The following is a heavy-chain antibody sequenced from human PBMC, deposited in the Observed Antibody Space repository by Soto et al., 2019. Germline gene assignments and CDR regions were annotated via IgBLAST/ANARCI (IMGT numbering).Heavy chain of an antibody. CDR3: ASGGSSNWFDP. J-gene: IGHJ5*02. Sequence: SETLSLTCTVSGGSISSGGYYWSWIRQHPGEGLEWIGYIYYTGSAYYNPSLKSRVTMSVDTSKNQFSLKVTSVTAADTAVYYCASGGSSNWFDPWGQETLVTVS. D-gene: IGHD1-26*01. CDR2: IYYTGSA. CDR1: GGSISSGGYY. V-gene: IGHV4-30-4*08.